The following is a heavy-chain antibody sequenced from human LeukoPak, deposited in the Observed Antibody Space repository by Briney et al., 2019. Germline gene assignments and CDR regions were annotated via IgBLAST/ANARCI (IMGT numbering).Heavy chain of an antibody. CDR2: ISYDGSNK. J-gene: IGHJ4*02. V-gene: IGHV3-30*15. Sequence: PGRSLRLSCAASGFTFSSYAMHWVRQAPGKGLEWVAVISYDGSNKYYADSVKGRFTISRDNSKNTLYLQMGSLRAEDMAVYYCAVGELYYYGSGSSPLFDYWGQGTLVTVSS. CDR3: AVGELYYYGSGSSPLFDY. D-gene: IGHD3-10*01. CDR1: GFTFSSYA.